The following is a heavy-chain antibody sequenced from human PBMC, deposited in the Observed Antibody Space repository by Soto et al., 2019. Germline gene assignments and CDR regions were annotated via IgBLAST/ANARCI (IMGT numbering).Heavy chain of an antibody. D-gene: IGHD2-15*01. Sequence: RASVKVSCKASGGTFSSYAISWVRQAPGQGLEWMGGIIPIFGTANYAQKFQGRVTITADESTSTAYMELSSLRSEDTAVYYCARVPYCSGGSCYLIFDYWGQGTLVTVSS. V-gene: IGHV1-69*13. J-gene: IGHJ4*02. CDR3: ARVPYCSGGSCYLIFDY. CDR2: IIPIFGTA. CDR1: GGTFSSYA.